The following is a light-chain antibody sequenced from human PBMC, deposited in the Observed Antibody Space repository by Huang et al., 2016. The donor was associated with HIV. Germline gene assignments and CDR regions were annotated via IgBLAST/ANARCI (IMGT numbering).Light chain of an antibody. CDR3: QQYNNWFLT. J-gene: IGKJ4*01. Sequence: EVVMTQSPATLSVSPRERVTLSCRASQSVSTNLAWYQKRPGQTPRLLSYGASTRATGVPARFGGSGSGTEFTLTISSLQSEDFGIYYCQQYNNWFLTFGGGTRV. CDR2: GAS. CDR1: QSVSTN. V-gene: IGKV3-15*01.